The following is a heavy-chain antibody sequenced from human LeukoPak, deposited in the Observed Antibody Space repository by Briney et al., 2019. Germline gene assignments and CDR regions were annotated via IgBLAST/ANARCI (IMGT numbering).Heavy chain of an antibody. CDR1: GGSISSSSYY. Sequence: PSETLSLTCTVSGGSISSSSYYWGWIRQPPGKGLEWIGFIYYSGSTNYNPSLKSRVTTSVDTSKNQFSLKLSSVTAADTAVYYCARTAIYGSGNYYTPHFDYWGQGTLVTVSS. D-gene: IGHD3-10*01. CDR2: IYYSGST. V-gene: IGHV4-61*05. J-gene: IGHJ4*02. CDR3: ARTAIYGSGNYYTPHFDY.